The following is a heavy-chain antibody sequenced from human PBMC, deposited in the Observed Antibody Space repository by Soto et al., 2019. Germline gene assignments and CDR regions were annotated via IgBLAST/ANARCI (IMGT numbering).Heavy chain of an antibody. CDR3: ARIPVDTYMINWFDP. D-gene: IGHD5-18*01. V-gene: IGHV4-61*08. J-gene: IGHJ5*02. CDR2: IYYSGST. CDR1: GGSVSSGAYY. Sequence: SETLSLTCTVSGGSVSSGAYYWSWIRPPPGKGLEWIGYIYYSGSTNYNPSLKSRFSISLDTSKNQFSLRLTSVTAADTAVYYCARIPVDTYMINWFDPWGQGTLVTAS.